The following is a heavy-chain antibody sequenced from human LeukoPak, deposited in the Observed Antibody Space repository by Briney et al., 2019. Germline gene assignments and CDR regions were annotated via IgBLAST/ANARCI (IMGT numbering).Heavy chain of an antibody. J-gene: IGHJ4*02. V-gene: IGHV4-39*01. CDR1: GGSISSSSYY. CDR3: ASVAAGTGDY. Sequence: SETLSLTCTVSGGSISSSSYYWGWIRQPPGKGLEWIGSIYYSGSTYYNPSLKSRVTISVDTSKNQFSLKLSSVTAADTAVYYCASVAAGTGDYWGQGTLVTVSS. D-gene: IGHD6-13*01. CDR2: IYYSGST.